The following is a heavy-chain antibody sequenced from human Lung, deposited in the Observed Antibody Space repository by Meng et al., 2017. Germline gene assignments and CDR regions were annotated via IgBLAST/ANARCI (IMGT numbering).Heavy chain of an antibody. CDR3: ARDEDISAAGKLFGDY. D-gene: IGHD6-25*01. J-gene: IGHJ4*02. CDR2: INPKSGDT. Sequence: QVELVQCGAEVKKPGASVTVSCKPSGYNFPDYYIHWVRRAPGQGLEWMGRINPKSGDTHYAQKFQARVTMTGDTSISTAYMELSGLRSDDTAMYYCARDEDISAAGKLFGDYWGQGTLVTVSS. CDR1: GYNFPDYY. V-gene: IGHV1-2*06.